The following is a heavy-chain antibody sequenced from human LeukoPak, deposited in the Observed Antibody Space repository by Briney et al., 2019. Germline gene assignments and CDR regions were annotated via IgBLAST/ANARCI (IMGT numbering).Heavy chain of an antibody. D-gene: IGHD3-22*01. CDR3: ARGYYDSSGYYYSDAFDI. Sequence: GGSLRLPCAASGFTFTTYWMTWVRQAPGKGLEWVANINQDGTEKYYVDSVKGRFTISRDNAKNSLYLQMNSLRVEDTAVYYCARGYYDSSGYYYSDAFDIWGQGTMVTVSS. CDR1: GFTFTTYW. J-gene: IGHJ3*02. CDR2: INQDGTEK. V-gene: IGHV3-7*04.